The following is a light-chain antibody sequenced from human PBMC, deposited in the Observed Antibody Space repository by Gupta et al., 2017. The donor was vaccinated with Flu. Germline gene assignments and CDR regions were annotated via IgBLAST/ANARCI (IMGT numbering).Light chain of an antibody. Sequence: IVMTQSPLSLPVTPGEPASISCRSSQSVLHSHGYNSLDWFLQKPGRSPPLLLYRGSNRAYTVPHTMSSSSXSGXFRLIIXRRVAPDDVVYFCRQALQTPTTFGXGTKVEIK. V-gene: IGKV2-28*01. J-gene: IGKJ2*01. CDR2: RGS. CDR1: QSVLHSHGYNS. CDR3: RQALQTPTT.